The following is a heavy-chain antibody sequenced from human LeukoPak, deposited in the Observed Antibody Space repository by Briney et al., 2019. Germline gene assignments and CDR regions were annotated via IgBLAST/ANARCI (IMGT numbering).Heavy chain of an antibody. J-gene: IGHJ4*02. V-gene: IGHV3-30*03. CDR3: AADKKDKTMRPDY. CDR2: MSYDGSNK. CDR1: GFSSSIYG. D-gene: IGHD3-22*01. Sequence: PGGALRHSRADPGFSSSIYGMYSVRQAPGKRLEWVAVMSYDGSNKYYADSVTGRFTISRDNYKNTLYLQMNRLRVEDTAVYYCAADKKDKTMRPDYWGQGTLVTVSS.